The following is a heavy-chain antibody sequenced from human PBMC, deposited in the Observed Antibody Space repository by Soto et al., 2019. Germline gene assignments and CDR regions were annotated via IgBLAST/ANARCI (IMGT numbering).Heavy chain of an antibody. CDR3: VRDYDYDSSRNDAFDI. D-gene: IGHD3-22*01. J-gene: IGHJ3*02. CDR2: IYSSGST. Sequence: QVQLQESGPGLVKPSQTLSLTCTVSGGSISSGGYYWSWIRHHPGKGLEWIGYIYSSGSTYYNPSLRSRVTISADTSKTQFFLKLSSVTAADTAVYYCVRDYDYDSSRNDAFDIWGQGTMVTVSS. CDR1: GGSISSGGYY. V-gene: IGHV4-31*03.